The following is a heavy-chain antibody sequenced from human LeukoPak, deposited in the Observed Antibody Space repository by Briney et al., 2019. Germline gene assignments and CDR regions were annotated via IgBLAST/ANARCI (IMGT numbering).Heavy chain of an antibody. V-gene: IGHV1-46*03. J-gene: IGHJ4*02. D-gene: IGHD6-13*01. CDR1: GYTFTNYY. CDR3: ARAGYWAATGYATN. CDR2: INPSDGST. Sequence: ASVKVSCKASGYTFTNYYIHWVRQAPGQGLEWMGIINPSDGSTSYAQKFHGRVTMTRDTSTSTVYMELSSLRSEDTAVYYCARAGYWAATGYATNWGQGTLVTVSS.